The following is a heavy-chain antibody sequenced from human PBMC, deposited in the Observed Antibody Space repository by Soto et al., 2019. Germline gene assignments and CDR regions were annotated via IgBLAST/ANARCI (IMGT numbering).Heavy chain of an antibody. CDR1: GYTFTSYA. J-gene: IGHJ4*02. D-gene: IGHD2-15*01. Sequence: ASVKVSCKASGYTFTSYAMHWVRQAPGQRLEWMGWINAGNGNTKYSQKFQGRVTITRDTSASTAYMGLSSLRSEDTAVYYCAGAPPRYCSGGSCIFDYWGQGTLVTVSS. CDR3: AGAPPRYCSGGSCIFDY. CDR2: INAGNGNT. V-gene: IGHV1-3*01.